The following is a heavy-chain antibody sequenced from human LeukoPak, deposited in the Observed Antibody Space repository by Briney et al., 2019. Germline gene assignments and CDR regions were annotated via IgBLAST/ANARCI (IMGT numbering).Heavy chain of an antibody. CDR2: IYPGDSDT. V-gene: IGHV5-51*01. CDR3: ARHAQGGCSGGSCYSAPPDYFDY. D-gene: IGHD2-15*01. Sequence: GESLKISCKGSGYSFTSYWIGWVRQMPGKGLEWMGIIYPGDSDTRYSPSFQGQVTISADKSISTAYLQWSSLKASDTAMYYCARHAQGGCSGGSCYSAPPDYFDYWGQGTLVTVPS. J-gene: IGHJ4*02. CDR1: GYSFTSYW.